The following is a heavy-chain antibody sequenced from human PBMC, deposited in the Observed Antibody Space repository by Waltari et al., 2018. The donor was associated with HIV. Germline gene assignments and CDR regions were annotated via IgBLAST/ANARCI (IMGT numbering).Heavy chain of an antibody. CDR2: IYTNGST. CDR1: GGSISSGSYY. J-gene: IGHJ5*02. V-gene: IGHV4-61*02. Sequence: QVHLQESGPGLVKPSQTLSLTCSVSGGSISSGSYYWSWIRQPAGKGLEWLGYIYTNGSTKYNPSRKSRVTISLETSKNQFSLKLNAVTAADTAVYYCARDDPDTNGNNWFDPWGQGALVTVSS. CDR3: ARDDPDTNGNNWFDP. D-gene: IGHD2-8*01.